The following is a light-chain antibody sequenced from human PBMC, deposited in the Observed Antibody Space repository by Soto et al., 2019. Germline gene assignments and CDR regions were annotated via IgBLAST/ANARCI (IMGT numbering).Light chain of an antibody. CDR2: DVR. V-gene: IGLV2-14*03. J-gene: IGLJ1*01. CDR3: FSYSTNLSPHV. Sequence: QSALTQPASVSGSPGQSITISCIGTNCDIGTDNSVSWYQQNPEKAPQLLIYDVRYRPSGVSDRFSGAMSGASASLIISGLQADDEADYYCFSYSTNLSPHVLGTGTKLTVL. CDR1: NCDIGTDNS.